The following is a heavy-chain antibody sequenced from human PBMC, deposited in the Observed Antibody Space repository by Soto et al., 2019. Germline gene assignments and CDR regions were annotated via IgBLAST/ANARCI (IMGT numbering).Heavy chain of an antibody. CDR1: GFTFSNHT. Sequence: PGGSLRLSCSASGFTFSNHTMHWVRQAPGKGLECVSSIISKGGMTYYADSVKGRFSISRDNSKNKQYLQMNILRVDDAAMDSYFSVSLGTYCCFDYWGQGTLVTVSS. D-gene: IGHD1-26*01. V-gene: IGHV3-64*04. CDR3: FSVSLGTYCCFDY. CDR2: IISKGGMT. J-gene: IGHJ4*02.